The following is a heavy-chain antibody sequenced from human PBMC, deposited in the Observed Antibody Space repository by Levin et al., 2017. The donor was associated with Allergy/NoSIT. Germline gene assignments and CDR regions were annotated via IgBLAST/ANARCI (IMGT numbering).Heavy chain of an antibody. D-gene: IGHD3-10*01. CDR3: AKVGWFGELVGGSFEY. J-gene: IGHJ4*02. Sequence: GGSLRLSCAASGFTFSAYSMHWVRQAPGKGLEWVAVLSYDGSDKYYADSVKGRFTVSRDNSKNTLHLQMSSLGADDTAVYYCAKVGWFGELVGGSFEYWGQGTLVTVSS. CDR1: GFTFSAYS. V-gene: IGHV3-30-3*01. CDR2: LSYDGSDK.